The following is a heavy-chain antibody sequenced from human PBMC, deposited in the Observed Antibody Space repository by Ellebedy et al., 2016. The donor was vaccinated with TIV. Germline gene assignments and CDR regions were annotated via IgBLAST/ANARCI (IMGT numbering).Heavy chain of an antibody. CDR2: MDAGGNT. CDR3: AGGTY. Sequence: GESLKISCAASGFTVSGDYMSWVRQAPGKGLGWVSIMDAGGNTHYPDPVKGRFTVSRDNSKNTLYLQMNSLRAEDTAVYYCAGGTYWGQGTLVTVSS. CDR1: GFTVSGDY. J-gene: IGHJ4*02. V-gene: IGHV3-53*01.